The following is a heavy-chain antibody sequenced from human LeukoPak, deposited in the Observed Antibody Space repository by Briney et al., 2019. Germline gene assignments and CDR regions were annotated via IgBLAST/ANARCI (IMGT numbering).Heavy chain of an antibody. D-gene: IGHD3/OR15-3a*01. CDR1: GFTFSSYG. CDR3: ARESMIWRYGPSHWFDP. V-gene: IGHV3-33*01. CDR2: IWYDGSNK. Sequence: PGRSLRLSCAASGFTFSSYGMHWVRQAPGKGLEWVAVIWYDGSNKYYADSVKGRFTISRDNSKNTLYLQMNSLRAEDTAVYYCARESMIWRYGPSHWFDPWGQGTLVTVSS. J-gene: IGHJ5*02.